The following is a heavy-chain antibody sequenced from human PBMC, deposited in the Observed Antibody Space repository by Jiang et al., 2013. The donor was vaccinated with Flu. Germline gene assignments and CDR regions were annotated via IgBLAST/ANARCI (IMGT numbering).Heavy chain of an antibody. D-gene: IGHD6-19*01. CDR2: IYYSGST. CDR3: ARPLEQWLYFDY. J-gene: IGHJ4*02. CDR1: GGSISSSSYY. V-gene: IGHV4-39*01. Sequence: PGLVKPSETLSLTCTVSGGSISSSSYYWGWIRQPPGKGLEWIGSIYYSGSTYYNPSLKSRVTISVDTSKNQFSLKLSSVTAADTAVYYCARPLEQWLYFDYWGQGTLVTVSS.